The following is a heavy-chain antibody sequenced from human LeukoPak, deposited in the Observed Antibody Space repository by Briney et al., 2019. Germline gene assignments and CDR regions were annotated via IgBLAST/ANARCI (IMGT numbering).Heavy chain of an antibody. D-gene: IGHD6-19*01. CDR2: IGTADDT. Sequence: GGSLRLSCAASGFTLSSYDMHWVRQATGKGLEWVSAIGTADDTYYPGSVKGRFTISRENAKNSLYLQMNSLRAGDTAVYYCARGHSSGPSPFDYWGQGTLVTVSS. J-gene: IGHJ4*02. V-gene: IGHV3-13*01. CDR1: GFTLSSYD. CDR3: ARGHSSGPSPFDY.